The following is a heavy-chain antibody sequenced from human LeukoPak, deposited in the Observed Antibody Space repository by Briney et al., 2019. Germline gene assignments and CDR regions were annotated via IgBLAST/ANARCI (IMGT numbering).Heavy chain of an antibody. CDR1: GYTFTGYY. CDR2: IKPKSGGT. V-gene: IGHV1-2*02. CDR3: ARGGSGSYFSWLDP. J-gene: IGHJ5*02. Sequence: ASVKVSYKASGYTFTGYYIHWVRQAPGQGLECMAWIKPKSGGTNYAQKFQGRVTMTRDTSISTAYMELSRLRSDDTAVYYCARGGSGSYFSWLDPWGQGTLVTVSS. D-gene: IGHD3-10*01.